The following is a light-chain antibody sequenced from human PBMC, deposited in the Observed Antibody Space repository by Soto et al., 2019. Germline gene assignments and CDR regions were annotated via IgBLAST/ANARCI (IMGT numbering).Light chain of an antibody. CDR2: DAS. V-gene: IGKV1-39*01. J-gene: IGKJ2*01. CDR3: QQTYSAPYS. CDR1: QSITNN. Sequence: DIQMTQSPSSLSASVGDRVTITCRASQSITNNLNWYQQKPGKAPKLLIYDASSLENGVQSSFSGSGSGTDFTLTISSLQPEDFATYYCQQTYSAPYSFGQGTKLEIK.